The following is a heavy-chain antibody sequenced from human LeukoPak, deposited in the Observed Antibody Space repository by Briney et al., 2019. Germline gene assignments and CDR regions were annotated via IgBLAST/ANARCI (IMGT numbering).Heavy chain of an antibody. Sequence: GGSLRLSCAASRFTFDDYAMHWVRQAPGKGLEGVSGISWNSGSIGYADSVKGRFTISRDNAKNSLYLQMNSLRAEDTALYYCAKGHMVRVVIPSTHYYYYGMDVWGQGTTVTVSS. CDR2: ISWNSGSI. D-gene: IGHD3-10*01. CDR1: RFTFDDYA. J-gene: IGHJ6*02. CDR3: AKGHMVRVVIPSTHYYYYGMDV. V-gene: IGHV3-9*01.